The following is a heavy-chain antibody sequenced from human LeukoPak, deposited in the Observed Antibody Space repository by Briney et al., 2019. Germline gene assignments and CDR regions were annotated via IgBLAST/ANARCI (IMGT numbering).Heavy chain of an antibody. D-gene: IGHD6-19*01. CDR3: ARDIAVAATDAFDI. J-gene: IGHJ3*02. Sequence: ASVKVSCKASGYTFTGYYMHWVRQAPGQGLEWMGWINPNSGGTNYAQNFQGRVTMTRDTSISTAYMELSRLRSDDTAVYYCARDIAVAATDAFDIWGQGTMVTVSS. V-gene: IGHV1-2*02. CDR1: GYTFTGYY. CDR2: INPNSGGT.